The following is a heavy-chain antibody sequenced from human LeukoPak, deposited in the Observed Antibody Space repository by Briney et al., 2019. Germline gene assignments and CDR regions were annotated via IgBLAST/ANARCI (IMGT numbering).Heavy chain of an antibody. CDR2: INHSGST. D-gene: IGHD2-15*01. Sequence: SETLPLTCAVYGGSFSGYYWSWIRQPPGKGLEWIGEINHSGSTNYNPSLKSRVTISVDTSKDQFSLKLSSVTAADTAVYYCARSAAPLDWFDPWGQGTLVTVSS. V-gene: IGHV4-34*01. J-gene: IGHJ5*02. CDR3: ARSAAPLDWFDP. CDR1: GGSFSGYY.